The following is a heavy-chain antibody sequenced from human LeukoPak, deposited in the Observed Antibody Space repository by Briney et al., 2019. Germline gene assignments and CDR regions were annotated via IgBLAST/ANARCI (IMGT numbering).Heavy chain of an antibody. D-gene: IGHD3-10*01. J-gene: IGHJ6*03. CDR1: GITFTDHG. V-gene: IGHV3-23*01. Sequence: PGRSLRLSCAASGITFTDHGLSWVRQAPGKGLEWVSSISVSGGVTLYADSVKGRFVISRDNSRSRVYLEMNRLRAEDTAVYYCAKGGGSGSYYNNYYMDVWGKGTTVTVSS. CDR3: AKGGGSGSYYNNYYMDV. CDR2: ISVSGGVT.